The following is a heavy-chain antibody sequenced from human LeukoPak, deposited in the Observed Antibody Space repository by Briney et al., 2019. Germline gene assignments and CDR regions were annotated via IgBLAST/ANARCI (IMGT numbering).Heavy chain of an antibody. CDR3: ARVRYYYDSSVPVPHAFDI. CDR2: ISAYNGNT. V-gene: IGHV1-18*01. CDR1: GYTFTSYG. D-gene: IGHD3-22*01. J-gene: IGHJ3*02. Sequence: ASVRVSCKASGYTFTSYGISWVRQAPGQGLEWMGWISAYNGNTNYAQKLQGRVTMTTDTSTSTAYMELRSLRSDDTAVYYCARVRYYYDSSVPVPHAFDIWGQGTMVTVSS.